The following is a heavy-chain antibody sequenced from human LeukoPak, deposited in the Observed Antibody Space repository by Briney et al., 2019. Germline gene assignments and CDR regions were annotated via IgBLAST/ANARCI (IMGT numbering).Heavy chain of an antibody. J-gene: IGHJ4*02. CDR3: ARPRPYSSSWRSEVDY. Sequence: GASVKVSCKASGYTFTGYYMHWVRQAPGQGLEWMGWINPNSGGTNYAQKFQGRVTISADKSISTAYLQWSSLKASDTAMYYCARPRPYSSSWRSEVDYWGQGTLVTVSS. CDR1: GYTFTGYY. V-gene: IGHV1-2*02. D-gene: IGHD6-13*01. CDR2: INPNSGGT.